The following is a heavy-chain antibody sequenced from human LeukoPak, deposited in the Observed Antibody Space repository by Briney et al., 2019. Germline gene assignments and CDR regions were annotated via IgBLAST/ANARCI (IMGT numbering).Heavy chain of an antibody. V-gene: IGHV3-7*03. CDR2: INQDGGEK. D-gene: IGHD3-10*01. CDR3: ARGGYGSGSYGDY. Sequence: GGSLRLSCAASGFTFSSYWMSWVRQAPEKGLEWVANINQDGGEKYYVDSMRGRFTISRDNANNSLSLQMNSLRAEDTAVYYCARGGYGSGSYGDYWGQGTLVTVSS. CDR1: GFTFSSYW. J-gene: IGHJ4*02.